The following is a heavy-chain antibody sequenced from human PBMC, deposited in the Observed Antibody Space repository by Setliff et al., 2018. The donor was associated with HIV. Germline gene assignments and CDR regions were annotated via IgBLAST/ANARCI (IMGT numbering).Heavy chain of an antibody. Sequence: GASVKVSCKASGYSFINYGISWVRQAPGQGLEWMGWISASNGNTDYAPRLLGRVTMTTDTSTRTAYMELRSLSSDDTAVYYCARARLQGIVTAVGPRDNCLDPWGQGTRVTVSS. CDR3: ARARLQGIVTAVGPRDNCLDP. CDR2: ISASNGNT. V-gene: IGHV1-18*01. J-gene: IGHJ5*02. CDR1: GYSFINYG. D-gene: IGHD1-26*01.